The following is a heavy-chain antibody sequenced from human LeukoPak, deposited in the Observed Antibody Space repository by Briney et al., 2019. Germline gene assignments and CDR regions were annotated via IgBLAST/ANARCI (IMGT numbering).Heavy chain of an antibody. CDR3: ARGTPFTYYYDSSGYYFDAFDI. CDR1: GYTFTSYG. Sequence: ASVKVSCKASGYTFTSYGISWVRQAPGQGLEWMGWISAYNGNTNYAQKLQGRVTMITDTSTSTAYMELRSLRSDDTAVYYCARGTPFTYYYDSSGYYFDAFDIWGQGTMVTVSS. CDR2: ISAYNGNT. D-gene: IGHD3-22*01. J-gene: IGHJ3*02. V-gene: IGHV1-18*01.